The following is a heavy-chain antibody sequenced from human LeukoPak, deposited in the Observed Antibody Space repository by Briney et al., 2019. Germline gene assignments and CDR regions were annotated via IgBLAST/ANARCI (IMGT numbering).Heavy chain of an antibody. CDR3: ATSSSWGLYYFDY. V-gene: IGHV4-61*08. D-gene: IGHD6-13*01. J-gene: IGHJ4*02. CDR1: GGSVSSGGYY. Sequence: SETLSLTCNVSGGSVSSGGYYWNWIRQPPGKGLEWIGHVSYSGSTNYNPSLKSRVTISLDTSKNQFSLKLSSVTAADTAVYYCATSSSWGLYYFDYWGQGTLVTVSS. CDR2: VSYSGST.